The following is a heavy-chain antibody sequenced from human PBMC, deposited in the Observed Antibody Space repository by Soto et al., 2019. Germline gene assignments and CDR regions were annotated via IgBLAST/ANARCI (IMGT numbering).Heavy chain of an antibody. J-gene: IGHJ4*02. V-gene: IGHV3-66*01. CDR3: ATEIRFGELAY. CDR2: IYSGGST. D-gene: IGHD3-10*01. Sequence: GGSLRLSCAVSGFTISSIYMSWVRQAPGKGLEWVSVIYSGGSTYYADSVKGRFTISRDNSKNTLYLQMNSLRAEDTAVHYCATEIRFGELAYWGQGTLVTVSS. CDR1: GFTISSIY.